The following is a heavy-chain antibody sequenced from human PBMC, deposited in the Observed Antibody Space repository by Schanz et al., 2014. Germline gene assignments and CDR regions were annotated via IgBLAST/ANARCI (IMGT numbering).Heavy chain of an antibody. CDR2: IKGDSSEK. D-gene: IGHD5-12*01. Sequence: EMQVVESGGGSVQPGGSLRVSCAASGFTFSNYWMSWVRQAPGKGLEWVANIKGDSSEKNYVDSVKGRFTLSRDNAKKTMDLQMNSLRVEDTAVYYCARDPNSVNEIDYWGQGTLVTVSS. J-gene: IGHJ4*02. CDR3: ARDPNSVNEIDY. CDR1: GFTFSNYW. V-gene: IGHV3-7*03.